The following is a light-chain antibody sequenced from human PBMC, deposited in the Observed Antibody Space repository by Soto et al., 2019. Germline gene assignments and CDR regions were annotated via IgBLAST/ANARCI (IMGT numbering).Light chain of an antibody. CDR3: QQYNYWPRTWT. J-gene: IGKJ1*01. CDR2: GAS. V-gene: IGKV3-15*01. Sequence: EIVLTQSPATLSLSAGERVTLACRGSQCVINSLAWYKQKPGQPPRLLIYGASTRATGIPARFSGSVSATEFTRTLNSLQSEAFAGYHCQQYNYWPRTWTFGQGTKVDIK. CDR1: QCVINS.